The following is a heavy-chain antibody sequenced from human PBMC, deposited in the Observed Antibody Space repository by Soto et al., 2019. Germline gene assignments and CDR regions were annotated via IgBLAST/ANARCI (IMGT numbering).Heavy chain of an antibody. CDR2: ISYDGSNK. Sequence: PGGSLRLSCAASGFTFSSYAMHWVRQAPGKGLEWVAVISYDGSNKYYADSVKGRFTISRDNSKNTLYLQMNSLRAEDTAVYYFAIALFRDTPMFLLDYWGQGTLVTVSS. J-gene: IGHJ4*02. CDR1: GFTFSSYA. V-gene: IGHV3-30-3*01. CDR3: AIALFRDTPMFLLDY. D-gene: IGHD3-10*02.